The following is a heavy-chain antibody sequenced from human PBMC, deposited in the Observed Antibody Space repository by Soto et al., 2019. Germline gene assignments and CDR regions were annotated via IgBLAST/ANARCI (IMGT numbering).Heavy chain of an antibody. CDR3: AKDRHLAQDIVVVVAATLFDY. CDR2: ISGSGGST. J-gene: IGHJ4*02. Sequence: HPGWSVRHSCAACGFTFSSYAMSWVRQTPGKGLEWVSAISGSGGSTYYADSVKGRFTISRDNSKNTLYLQMNSLRAEDTAVYYCAKDRHLAQDIVVVVAATLFDYWGQGTRVTVSS. V-gene: IGHV3-23*01. D-gene: IGHD2-15*01. CDR1: GFTFSSYA.